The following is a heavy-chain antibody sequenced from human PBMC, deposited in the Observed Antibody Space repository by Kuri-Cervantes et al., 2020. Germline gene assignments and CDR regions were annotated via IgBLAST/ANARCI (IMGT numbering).Heavy chain of an antibody. CDR1: GATFSSYA. CDR3: ARVPFLGWLHLGELDY. CDR2: INAGNGNT. J-gene: IGHJ4*02. V-gene: IGHV1-3*01. Sequence: SCKASGATFSSYAISWVRQAPGQRLEWMGWINAGNGNTKYSQKFQGRVTITRDTSASTAYMELSSLRSEDTAVYYCARVPFLGWLHLGELDYWGQGTLVTVSS. D-gene: IGHD3-16*01.